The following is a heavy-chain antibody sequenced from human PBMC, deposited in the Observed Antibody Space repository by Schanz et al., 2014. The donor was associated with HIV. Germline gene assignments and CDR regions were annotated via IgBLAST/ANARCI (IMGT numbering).Heavy chain of an antibody. D-gene: IGHD6-19*01. CDR3: AKDAYRSGWFYFDS. J-gene: IGHJ4*02. CDR1: GFNFSSYA. V-gene: IGHV3-23*04. CDR2: ISGSGGST. Sequence: VQLVESGGGVVQPGRSLRLSCAASGFNFSSYAMSWVRQAPGKGLEWVSAISGSGGSTYYADSVKGRFTISRDNSKNTLYLQMNSLRSDDTAVYYCAKDAYRSGWFYFDSWGQGTPVTVSS.